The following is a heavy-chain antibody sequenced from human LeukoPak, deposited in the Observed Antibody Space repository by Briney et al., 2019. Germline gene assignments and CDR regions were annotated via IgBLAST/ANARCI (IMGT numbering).Heavy chain of an antibody. CDR1: GYTFTGYY. Sequence: ASVKVSCKASGYTFTGYYMHWVRQAPGQGLEWMGWINPNSGGTNYAQKFQGWVTMTRDTSISTAYMELSRLRSEDTAVYYCARAPGIAELGISWFDPWGQGALVTVSS. D-gene: IGHD6-13*01. V-gene: IGHV1-2*04. CDR2: INPNSGGT. J-gene: IGHJ5*02. CDR3: ARAPGIAELGISWFDP.